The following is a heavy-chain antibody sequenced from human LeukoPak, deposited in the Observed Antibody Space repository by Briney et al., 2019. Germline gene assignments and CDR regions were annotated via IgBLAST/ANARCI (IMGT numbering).Heavy chain of an antibody. J-gene: IGHJ4*02. CDR1: GFTFSSYA. CDR3: AKVRLGWLLYRCFDY. V-gene: IGHV3-23*01. Sequence: GGSLRLSCAASGFTFSSYAMSWVRQAPRKGLEWVSAISGSGGSTYYADSVKGRFTISRDNSKNTLYLQMNSLRAEDTAVYYCAKVRLGWLLYRCFDYWGQGTLVTVSS. D-gene: IGHD3-3*01. CDR2: ISGSGGST.